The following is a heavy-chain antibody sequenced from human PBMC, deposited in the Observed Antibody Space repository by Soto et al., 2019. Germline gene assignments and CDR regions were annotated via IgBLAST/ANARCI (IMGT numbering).Heavy chain of an antibody. CDR2: INPKSGGT. J-gene: IGHJ3*02. Sequence: ASVKVSCKASGYTFSGYYMHWVRQAPGQGLEWMGWINPKSGGTKYVQKFQGRVTMTRDTSSNTVYMDLSRLTSDDTAVYYCAREGTGYSAFDIWGQGTMVTVSS. V-gene: IGHV1-2*02. CDR1: GYTFSGYY. CDR3: AREGTGYSAFDI. D-gene: IGHD3-9*01.